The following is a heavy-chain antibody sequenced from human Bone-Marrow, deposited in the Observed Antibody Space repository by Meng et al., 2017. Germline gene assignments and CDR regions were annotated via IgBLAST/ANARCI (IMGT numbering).Heavy chain of an antibody. J-gene: IGHJ4*02. Sequence: QVQLQESGPGLVKPSGTLSLTCAVASVSISSTNWWGWVRQPPGKGLEWMGEIHQDGYTNYSPSLKSRVTISVGKSRNQFSLKLNFVTAADTAVYYCARLGPPIAAGDPFDYWGQGTLVTVSS. CDR2: IHQDGYT. V-gene: IGHV4-4*02. CDR1: SVSISSTNW. CDR3: ARLGPPIAAGDPFDY. D-gene: IGHD6-13*01.